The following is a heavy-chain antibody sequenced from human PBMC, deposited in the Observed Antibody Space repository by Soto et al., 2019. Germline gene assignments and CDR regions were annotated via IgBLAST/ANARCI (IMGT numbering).Heavy chain of an antibody. Sequence: GESLKISCRGSGNNFNNYYITWVRQMPGKGLEWMGIISAGGSDVRYSPSFQGQVTISADKSISTAYLQWSSLKASDSAMYYCARRRITGNNYYFDYWGQGTLVTVSS. J-gene: IGHJ4*02. CDR2: ISAGGSDV. CDR3: ARRRITGNNYYFDY. V-gene: IGHV5-51*01. D-gene: IGHD1-20*01. CDR1: GNNFNNYY.